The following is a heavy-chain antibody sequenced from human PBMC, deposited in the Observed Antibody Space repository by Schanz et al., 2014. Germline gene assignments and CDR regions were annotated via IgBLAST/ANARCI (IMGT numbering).Heavy chain of an antibody. D-gene: IGHD3-16*01. J-gene: IGHJ4*02. CDR1: GFTFSSHS. V-gene: IGHV3-48*02. Sequence: EVQLVESGGGLVQPGGSLRLSCVASGFTFSSHSMNWVRQAPGQGLEWLSYISGSGNTIYYADSVKGRFTISRDNAKNSLSLQMDRLRDEDTAVYYCAGGPRGGYIEYWGQGTLVIVSS. CDR3: AGGPRGGYIEY. CDR2: ISGSGNTI.